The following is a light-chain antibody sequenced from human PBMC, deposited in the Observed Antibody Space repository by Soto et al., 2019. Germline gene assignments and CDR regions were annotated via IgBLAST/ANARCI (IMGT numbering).Light chain of an antibody. CDR1: QSVSSSY. J-gene: IGKJ4*01. V-gene: IGKV3D-20*02. CDR3: QQRNKWPPVT. Sequence: EIVLTQSPGTLSLTPGEGATLSCRASQSVSSSYIAWYQQRPGQTPSLLIYGASSRATGIPDRFSGSGSGTDFSLTISRLEPEDFAVYYCQQRNKWPPVTFGGGTKVDIK. CDR2: GAS.